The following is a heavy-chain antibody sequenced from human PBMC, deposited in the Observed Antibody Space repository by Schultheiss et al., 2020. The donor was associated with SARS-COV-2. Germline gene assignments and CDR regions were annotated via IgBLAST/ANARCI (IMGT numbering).Heavy chain of an antibody. Sequence: SQTLSLTCAVSGYSISSGYYWGWIRQPPGKGLEWIGRIYTSGSTNYNPSLKSRVTMSVDTSKNQFSLKLSSVTAADTAVYYCARHGNSYNWNADDYWGQGTLVTVSS. CDR3: ARHGNSYNWNADDY. CDR2: IYTSGST. CDR1: GYSISSGYY. D-gene: IGHD1-20*01. V-gene: IGHV4-38-2*01. J-gene: IGHJ4*02.